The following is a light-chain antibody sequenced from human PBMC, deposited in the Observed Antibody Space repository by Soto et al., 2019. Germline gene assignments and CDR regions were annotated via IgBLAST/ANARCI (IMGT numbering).Light chain of an antibody. CDR3: GTWDSRMSAVV. CDR2: DNN. CDR1: SSNIGSNY. V-gene: IGLV1-51*01. J-gene: IGLJ2*01. Sequence: QAVVTQPPSVSAAPGQKVTISCSGSSSNIGSNYVSWYQHLPGTAPKLLIYDNNKRPSGIPDRFSGSKSGTSATLGITGLQTGDEADYYCGTWDSRMSAVVFGGGTKVTVL.